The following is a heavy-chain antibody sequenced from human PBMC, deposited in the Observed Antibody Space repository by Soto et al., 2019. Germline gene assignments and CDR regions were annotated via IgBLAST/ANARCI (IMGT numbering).Heavy chain of an antibody. CDR3: ARAVAVPADFYY. CDR1: GYTFTGYA. Sequence: QVQLVQSGAEEKKPGASVKVSCKASGYTFTGYAMHWVRQAPGQRLEWMGWINAGNGNTKYSQKFQGRVTITRDTSASTAYMELSSLRSEDTAVYNCARAVAVPADFYYLGQGTLVTVSS. D-gene: IGHD6-19*01. J-gene: IGHJ4*02. V-gene: IGHV1-3*05. CDR2: INAGNGNT.